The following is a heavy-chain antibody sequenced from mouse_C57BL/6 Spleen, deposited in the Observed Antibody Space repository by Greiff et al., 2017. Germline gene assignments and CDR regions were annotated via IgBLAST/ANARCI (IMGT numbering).Heavy chain of an antibody. J-gene: IGHJ2*01. CDR3: ARGNFDC. CDR2: IDPANGNT. Sequence: VQLQQSVAELVRPGASVKLSCTASGFNIKNTYMYWVRQRPDQGLEWIGRIDPANGNTKYAPKFQGKVTITTDTSSNTVYLQLSSLTSEDTAIYYCARGNFDCWGQGTTLTVAS. CDR1: GFNIKNTY. V-gene: IGHV14-3*01.